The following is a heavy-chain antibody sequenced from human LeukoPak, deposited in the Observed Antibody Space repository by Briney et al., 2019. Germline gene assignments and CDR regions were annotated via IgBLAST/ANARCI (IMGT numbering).Heavy chain of an antibody. CDR1: GGSISSYY. CDR2: IYYSGST. CDR3: ARARTTVVTPHWFDP. Sequence: SETLSLTCAVYGGSISSYYWSWIRQPPGKGLEWIGYIYYSGSTNYNPSLKSRVTISVDTSKNQFSLKLSSVTAADTAVYYCARARTTVVTPHWFDPWGQGTLVTVSS. J-gene: IGHJ5*02. D-gene: IGHD4-23*01. V-gene: IGHV4-59*01.